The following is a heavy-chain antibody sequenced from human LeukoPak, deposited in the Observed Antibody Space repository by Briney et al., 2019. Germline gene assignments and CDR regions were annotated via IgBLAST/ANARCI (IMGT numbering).Heavy chain of an antibody. J-gene: IGHJ4*02. V-gene: IGHV4-61*02. CDR1: GGSISSGSYY. CDR2: IYTSGST. Sequence: KASETLSLTCTVSGGSISSGSYYWSWIRQPSGKGLEWIGRIYTSGSTNYNPSLKSRVTMSRDTSKNQFSLKLTSVTAADTAVYYCARGVIRGVRVLGYWGQGVLVTVSS. D-gene: IGHD3-10*01. CDR3: ARGVIRGVRVLGY.